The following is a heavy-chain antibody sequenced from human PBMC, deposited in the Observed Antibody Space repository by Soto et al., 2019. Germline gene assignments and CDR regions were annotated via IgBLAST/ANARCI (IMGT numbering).Heavy chain of an antibody. Sequence: PSETLSLTCAVYGGSFSDHYWSWIRQTPGKGLEWIGEINHSGSTNXXPSFKSRVTISVDTSKNQFSLYLSSVTAAETXVXXXARGVGGXXXXGLDSWGEGTLVXXSX. CDR3: ARGVGGXXXXGLDS. J-gene: IGHJ5*01. CDR2: INHSGST. V-gene: IGHV4-34*01. D-gene: IGHD1-26*01. CDR1: GGSFSDHY.